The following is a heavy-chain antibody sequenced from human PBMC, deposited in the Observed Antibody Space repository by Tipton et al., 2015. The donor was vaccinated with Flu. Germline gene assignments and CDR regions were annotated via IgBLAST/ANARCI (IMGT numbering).Heavy chain of an antibody. V-gene: IGHV4-61*01. CDR2: IYYSGST. CDR3: ARGLGGGGEEYFDY. Sequence: TLSLTCTVSGGSVSSGSYYWSWIRQPPGKGLEWIGYIYYSGSTNYNPSLKSRVTISVDTSKNQFTLKLSSVTAADTAVYYCARGLGGGGEEYFDYWGQGTLVTVSS. J-gene: IGHJ4*02. D-gene: IGHD3-16*01. CDR1: GGSVSSGSYY.